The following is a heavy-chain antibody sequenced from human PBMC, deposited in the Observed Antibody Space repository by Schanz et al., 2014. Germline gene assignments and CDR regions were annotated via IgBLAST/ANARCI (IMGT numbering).Heavy chain of an antibody. CDR3: AKEYQDCSSTSCYLWENCYMDV. Sequence: EVQLVESGGGLAQPGGSLRLSCAASGITFSGYSMNWVRQAPGKGLEWVSYISGSSSTKYYADSVKGRFTISRDSSKNTLYLQMNSLRAEDTAVYYCAKEYQDCSSTSCYLWENCYMDVWGKGTTVTVSS. CDR1: GITFSGYS. D-gene: IGHD2-2*01. V-gene: IGHV3-48*01. J-gene: IGHJ6*03. CDR2: ISGSSSTK.